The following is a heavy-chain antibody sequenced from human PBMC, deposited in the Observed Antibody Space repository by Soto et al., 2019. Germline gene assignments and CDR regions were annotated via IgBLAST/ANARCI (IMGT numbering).Heavy chain of an antibody. CDR2: IWYDGSNK. V-gene: IGHV3-33*01. Sequence: QVQLVGSGGGVVQPGRSLRLSCAASGFTFSSYGMHWVRQAPGKGLEWVAVIWYDGSNKYYADSVKGRFTISRDNSKNTLYLQMNSLRAEDTAVYYCARGHCSGGSCYAYYYYYMDVWGKGTTVTVSS. J-gene: IGHJ6*03. CDR3: ARGHCSGGSCYAYYYYYMDV. CDR1: GFTFSSYG. D-gene: IGHD2-15*01.